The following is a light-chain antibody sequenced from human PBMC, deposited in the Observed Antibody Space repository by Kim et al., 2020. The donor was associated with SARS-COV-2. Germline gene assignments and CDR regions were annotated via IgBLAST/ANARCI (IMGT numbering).Light chain of an antibody. CDR1: QSVSSN. Sequence: SVAPGGIATLSCRASQSVSSNLAWYQQKPGQAPRLLIYGASTRATGIPARFSGSGSGTEFTLTISSLQSEDFAVYYCQQYNNWRSFGQGTRLEIK. CDR3: QQYNNWRS. J-gene: IGKJ5*01. V-gene: IGKV3-15*01. CDR2: GAS.